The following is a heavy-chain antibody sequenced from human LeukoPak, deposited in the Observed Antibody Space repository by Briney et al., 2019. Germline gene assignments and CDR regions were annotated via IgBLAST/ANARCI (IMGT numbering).Heavy chain of an antibody. V-gene: IGHV1-8*01. CDR3: ARAGITGTTVAFDI. CDR1: GYTFTSYD. Sequence: ASVKVSCKASGYTFTSYDTNWVRQATGQGLEWMGWMNPNSGNTGYAQKFQGRVTMTRNTSISTAYMELSSLRSEDTAVYYCARAGITGTTVAFDIWGQGTMVTVSS. J-gene: IGHJ3*02. CDR2: MNPNSGNT. D-gene: IGHD1-20*01.